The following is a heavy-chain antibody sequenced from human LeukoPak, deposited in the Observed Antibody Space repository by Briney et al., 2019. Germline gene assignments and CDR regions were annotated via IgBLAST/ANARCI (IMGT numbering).Heavy chain of an antibody. CDR2: INPSGGST. CDR1: GYTFTIYY. Sequence: GASVKVSYKASGYTFTIYYMHGVRQAPGQGREGMGIINPSGGSTSYAQKFQDRVTMTRDTSTSTVYMELSSLISEDTAVYYCARERLPGYCSSTNCYLEGLDAFDIWGQGTMVTVSS. D-gene: IGHD2-2*01. J-gene: IGHJ3*02. CDR3: ARERLPGYCSSTNCYLEGLDAFDI. V-gene: IGHV1-46*01.